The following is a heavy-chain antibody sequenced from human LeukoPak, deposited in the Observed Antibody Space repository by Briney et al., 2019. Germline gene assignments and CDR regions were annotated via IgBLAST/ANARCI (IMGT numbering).Heavy chain of an antibody. V-gene: IGHV3-23*01. J-gene: IGHJ4*02. CDR2: IGGSGGGI. D-gene: IGHD1-1*01. Sequence: GGSLRLSCAASGFTFSSYAMNWVRQAPGKGLEWVSGIGGSGGGIYYADSVKGRFTISRDNSKNTVYLQMNSLRAEDTAVYYCALKTGTVYYWGQGTLVTVSS. CDR3: ALKTGTVYY. CDR1: GFTFSSYA.